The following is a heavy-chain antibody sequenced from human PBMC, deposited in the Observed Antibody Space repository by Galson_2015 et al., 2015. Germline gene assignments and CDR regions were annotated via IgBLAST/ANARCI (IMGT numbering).Heavy chain of an antibody. J-gene: IGHJ6*03. CDR3: ARGGSIRRLPTRGYYHYDYMDV. D-gene: IGHD1-26*01. Sequence: SVKVSCKASGYTLTAYGMHWVRQAPGQRLEWMGWVNGGNGNTKYSQKFQDRVTIFRDTSANTAYMEMSSLTSEDTAVYYCARGGSIRRLPTRGYYHYDYMDVWGKGTTVTVSS. CDR2: VNGGNGNT. CDR1: GYTLTAYG. V-gene: IGHV1-3*01.